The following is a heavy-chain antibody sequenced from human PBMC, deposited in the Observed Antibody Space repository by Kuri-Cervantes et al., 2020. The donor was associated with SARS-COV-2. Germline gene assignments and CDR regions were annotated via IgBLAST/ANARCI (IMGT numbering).Heavy chain of an antibody. CDR3: ARTMVRLYFDY. Sequence: SETLSLTCTVSGGSISSYYWSWIRRPPGKGLEWIGYIYYSGSTNYNPSPKSRVTISVDTSKNQFSLKLSSVTAADTAVYYCARTMVRLYFDYWGQGTLVTVSS. CDR1: GGSISSYY. J-gene: IGHJ4*02. V-gene: IGHV4-59*08. D-gene: IGHD3-10*01. CDR2: IYYSGST.